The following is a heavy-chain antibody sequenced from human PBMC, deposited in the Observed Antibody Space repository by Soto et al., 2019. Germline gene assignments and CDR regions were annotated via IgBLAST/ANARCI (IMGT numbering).Heavy chain of an antibody. V-gene: IGHV1-2*04. J-gene: IGHJ6*02. Sequence: ASVKVSCKASGYTFTGYYMHWVRQAPGQGLEWMGWINPNSGGTNYAQKFQGWVTMTRDTSISTAYMELSRLRSDDTAVYYCARDQGYQQLNNYYYYYGMDVWGQGTTVTVSS. CDR3: ARDQGYQQLNNYYYYYGMDV. D-gene: IGHD6-13*01. CDR2: INPNSGGT. CDR1: GYTFTGYY.